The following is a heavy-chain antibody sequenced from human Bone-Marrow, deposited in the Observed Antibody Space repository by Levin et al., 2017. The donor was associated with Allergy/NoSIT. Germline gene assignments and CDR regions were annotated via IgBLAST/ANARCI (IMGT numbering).Heavy chain of an antibody. Sequence: GGSLRLSCTASGFTFGGYAMSWFRQAPGKGLEWVGFIRSNAYGGTTQYAASVTGRFTISRDDSKSIAYLQMNSLETEDTAVYYCTRSNYDILTGPLVPVFDIWGQGTMVTVSS. J-gene: IGHJ3*02. V-gene: IGHV3-49*03. CDR2: IRSNAYGGTT. CDR1: GFTFGGYA. D-gene: IGHD3-9*01. CDR3: TRSNYDILTGPLVPVFDI.